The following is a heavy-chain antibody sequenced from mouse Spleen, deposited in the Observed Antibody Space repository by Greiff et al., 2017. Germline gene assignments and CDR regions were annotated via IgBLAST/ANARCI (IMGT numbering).Heavy chain of an antibody. D-gene: IGHD1-1*01. Sequence: VQLQESGPGLVKPSQSLSLTCSVTGYSITSGYYWNWIRQFPGNKLEWMGYISYDGSNNYNPSLKNRISITRDTSKNQFFLKLNSVTTEDTATYYCARDRDYYGSSYHGYFDVWGAGTTVTVSS. CDR2: ISYDGSN. CDR3: ARDRDYYGSSYHGYFDV. CDR1: GYSITSGYY. V-gene: IGHV3-6*01. J-gene: IGHJ1*01.